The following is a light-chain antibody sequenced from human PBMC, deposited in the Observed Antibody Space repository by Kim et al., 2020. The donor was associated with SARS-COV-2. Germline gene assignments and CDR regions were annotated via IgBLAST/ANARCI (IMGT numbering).Light chain of an antibody. CDR1: QSISNY. J-gene: IGKJ4*01. Sequence: ASVGDKVTITCRASQSISNYVAWYQQKPGKVPKLLIYAASTLQSGVPSRFSGSGSGTDFTLTISSVQPEDVAAYYCQKYNSAPHTFGGGTKVDIK. CDR2: AAS. CDR3: QKYNSAPHT. V-gene: IGKV1-27*01.